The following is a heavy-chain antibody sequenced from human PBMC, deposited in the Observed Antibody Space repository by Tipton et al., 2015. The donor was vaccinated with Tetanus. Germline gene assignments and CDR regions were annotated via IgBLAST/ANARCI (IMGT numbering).Heavy chain of an antibody. D-gene: IGHD2-15*01. CDR2: IYYSGST. CDR1: GGSISSYY. V-gene: IGHV4-59*01. CDR3: ARGPGYCSGGSCYQQEGAPPPSIDY. J-gene: IGHJ4*02. Sequence: TLSLTCTVSGGSISSYYWSWIRQPPGKGLEWIGYIYYSGSTNYNPSLKSRVTISVDTSKNQFSLKLSSVTAADTAVYYCARGPGYCSGGSCYQQEGAPPPSIDYWGQGTLVTVSS.